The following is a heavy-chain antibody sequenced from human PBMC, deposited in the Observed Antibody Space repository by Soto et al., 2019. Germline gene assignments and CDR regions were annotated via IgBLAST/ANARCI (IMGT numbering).Heavy chain of an antibody. V-gene: IGHV3-48*02. J-gene: IGHJ4*02. CDR1: GFTFSSYS. CDR2: ISSSSSTI. CDR3: ARPPRGKWELPFDY. D-gene: IGHD1-26*01. Sequence: EVQLVESGGGLVQPGGSLRLSCAASGFTFSSYSMNWVRQAPGKGLEWVSYISSSSSTIYYADSVKGRFTISRDNAKNSLYLQMNSLRDEDTAVYYCARPPRGKWELPFDYWGQGTLVTVSS.